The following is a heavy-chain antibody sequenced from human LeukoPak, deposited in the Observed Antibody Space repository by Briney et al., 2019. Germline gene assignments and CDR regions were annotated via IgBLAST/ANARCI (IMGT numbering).Heavy chain of an antibody. D-gene: IGHD3-10*01. CDR2: VDYRGNT. Sequence: SETLSLTCTISGGSISSYYWSWIRQPPGKGLEWIGYVDYRGNTNYNPSLKSRVTISIDTSKSLFSLKLSSVTAADTAVYYCAGRGPRITMVRGVIYSWFDPWGQGTLVTVSS. CDR3: AGRGPRITMVRGVIYSWFDP. J-gene: IGHJ5*02. CDR1: GGSISSYY. V-gene: IGHV4-59*12.